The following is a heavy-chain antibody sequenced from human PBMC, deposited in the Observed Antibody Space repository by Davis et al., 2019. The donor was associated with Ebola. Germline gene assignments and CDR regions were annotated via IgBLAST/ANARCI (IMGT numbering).Heavy chain of an antibody. CDR2: INAGNGNT. CDR1: GYTFTNYA. J-gene: IGHJ6*02. Sequence: ASVKVSCKASGYTFTNYAIHWVRQAPGQRLEWMGWINAGNGNTKYSQKFQARVTITRDTSASTVYMELSSLRSEDTAVYYCAREGGLVRGVVIMWKYGMDVWGQGTTVTVSS. V-gene: IGHV1-3*01. D-gene: IGHD3-10*01. CDR3: AREGGLVRGVVIMWKYGMDV.